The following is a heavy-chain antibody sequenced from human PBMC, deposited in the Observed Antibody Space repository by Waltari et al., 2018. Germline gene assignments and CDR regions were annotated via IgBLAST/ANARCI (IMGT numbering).Heavy chain of an antibody. Sequence: QVQLVQSGAEVKKPGASVKVSCKASGYTFTGYYMLWVRQAPGQGLEWMGRINPNSGGTNYAQKFQGRVTMTRDTSISTAYMELSRLRSDDTAVYYCARGPPGYCTNGVCYKGLWGQGTLVTVSS. D-gene: IGHD2-8*01. CDR3: ARGPPGYCTNGVCYKGL. V-gene: IGHV1-2*06. CDR2: INPNSGGT. CDR1: GYTFTGYY. J-gene: IGHJ4*03.